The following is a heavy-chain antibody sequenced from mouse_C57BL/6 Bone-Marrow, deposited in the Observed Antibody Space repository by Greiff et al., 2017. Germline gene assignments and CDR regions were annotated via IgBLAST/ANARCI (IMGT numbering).Heavy chain of an antibody. CDR2: ISDGGSYT. Sequence: EVQLVESGGGLVKPGGSLKLSCAASGFTFSSYAMSWVRQTPEKRLEWVATISDGGSYTYYPDNVKGRFTISRDNAKNNLYLQMRHLKSEDTARYYCAREPYGVGYWGQGTSLT. CDR1: GFTFSSYA. J-gene: IGHJ2*03. V-gene: IGHV5-4*01. D-gene: IGHD1-1*01. CDR3: AREPYGVGY.